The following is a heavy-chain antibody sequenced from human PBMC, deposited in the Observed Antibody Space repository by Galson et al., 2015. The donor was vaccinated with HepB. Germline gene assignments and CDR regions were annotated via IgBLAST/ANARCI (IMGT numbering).Heavy chain of an antibody. CDR3: AKDGGSQDWGSGLDY. CDR2: ISYDGSNK. J-gene: IGHJ4*02. D-gene: IGHD7-27*01. V-gene: IGHV3-30*18. CDR1: GFTFSSYG. Sequence: SLRLSCAASGFTFSSYGMHWVRQAPGKGLEWVAVISYDGSNKYYADSVKGRFTISRDNSKNTLYLQMNSPRAEDTAVYYCAKDGGSQDWGSGLDYWGQGTLVTVSS.